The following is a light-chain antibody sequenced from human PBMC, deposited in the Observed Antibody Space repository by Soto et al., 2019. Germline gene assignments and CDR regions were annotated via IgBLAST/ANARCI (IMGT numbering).Light chain of an antibody. Sequence: DIVLTQSPATLSLSPGERATLSCRASQSVSSSYLAWYQQKPGQAPRLLIYGASTRATGIPARFSGSGSGTEFTLTISSLQSEDFAVYYCQQYNNWPRTFGQGTKVDIK. V-gene: IGKV3-15*01. CDR3: QQYNNWPRT. J-gene: IGKJ1*01. CDR2: GAS. CDR1: QSVSSSY.